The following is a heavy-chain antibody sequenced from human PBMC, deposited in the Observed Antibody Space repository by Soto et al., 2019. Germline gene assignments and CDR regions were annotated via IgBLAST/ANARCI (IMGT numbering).Heavy chain of an antibody. V-gene: IGHV3-30-3*01. D-gene: IGHD3-3*01. CDR2: LSYYGNKQ. J-gene: IGHJ6*02. CDR1: GFNFGRCD. CDR3: AKDRLTIFVVVHELYAMYV. Sequence: GGALRVSCTPAGFNFGRCDMHWIRQARGRGLDWWYILSYYGNKQSYAASMKSRFTSSREHSKNTMLLPRNSLRHNDTALYYCAKDRLTIFVVVHELYAMYVLGQGTTVTVAS.